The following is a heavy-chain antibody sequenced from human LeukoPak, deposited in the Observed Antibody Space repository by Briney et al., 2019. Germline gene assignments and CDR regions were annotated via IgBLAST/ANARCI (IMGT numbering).Heavy chain of an antibody. CDR2: IGTKGIGSAT. D-gene: IGHD1-26*01. Sequence: GGSLRLSCAASGFTFSSYGIHWVRQASGRGLEWVGRIGTKGIGSATVYSVSVKGRFTISRDDSKNTAYLQMNSLKTEDTAVYYCTRSSAGGSYPKFDYWGRGTLVTVSS. CDR1: GFTFSSYG. CDR3: TRSSAGGSYPKFDY. V-gene: IGHV3-73*01. J-gene: IGHJ4*02.